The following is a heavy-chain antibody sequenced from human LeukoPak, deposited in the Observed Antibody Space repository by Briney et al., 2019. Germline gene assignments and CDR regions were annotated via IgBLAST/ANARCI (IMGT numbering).Heavy chain of an antibody. CDR3: TRAPYSSGWYYFDY. D-gene: IGHD6-19*01. CDR2: IRSKAYGGTT. V-gene: IGHV3-49*04. Sequence: GGSLRLSCTASGFTFGDYAMSWVRQAPGKGLEWVGCIRSKAYGGTTGYAASVKGRFTISRDDSTSIAYLQMNSLKTEDTAVYYCTRAPYSSGWYYFDYWGQGTLVTVSS. CDR1: GFTFGDYA. J-gene: IGHJ4*02.